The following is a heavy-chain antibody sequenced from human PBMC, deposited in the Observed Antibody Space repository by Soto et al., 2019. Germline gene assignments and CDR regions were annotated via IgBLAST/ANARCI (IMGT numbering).Heavy chain of an antibody. D-gene: IGHD2-2*01. J-gene: IGHJ5*02. CDR1: GFSFSTYA. Sequence: EVQLLESGGGLVQPGGSLRLSCAASGFSFSTYAMSWVRQAPGKGLEWVSGISAGGGNTYYADSVRGSFTISRDNSKNTVHLQISSLRAEDTALYYCAKHSEYQLLSWLDPWGLGTLVTVSS. V-gene: IGHV3-23*01. CDR2: ISAGGGNT. CDR3: AKHSEYQLLSWLDP.